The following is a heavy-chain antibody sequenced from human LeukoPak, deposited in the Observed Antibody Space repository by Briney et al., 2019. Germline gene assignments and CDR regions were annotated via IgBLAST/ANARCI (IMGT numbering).Heavy chain of an antibody. CDR2: IFYSGSA. Sequence: KASETLSPTCTVSGGSISSSRDYWGWIRQPPGKGLEWIGNIFYSGSAYYNPSLKSRVTMSVDTSKNQFSLKLSSVTAADTAVYYCARDSYDSSGYSVNWGQGTLVTVSS. CDR3: ARDSYDSSGYSVN. D-gene: IGHD3-22*01. CDR1: GGSISSSRDY. J-gene: IGHJ4*02. V-gene: IGHV4-39*07.